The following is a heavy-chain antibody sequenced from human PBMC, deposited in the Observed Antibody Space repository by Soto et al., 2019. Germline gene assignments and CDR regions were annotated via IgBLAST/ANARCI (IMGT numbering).Heavy chain of an antibody. CDR1: AFTFRNYA. CDR3: AKAGRGVPAADWDY. J-gene: IGHJ4*02. D-gene: IGHD2-2*01. CDR2: ISGSGSGT. Sequence: GGPLRVPYGASAFTFRNYAVTWISQDPGKGLEWVSDISGSGSGTYYADSVRGRFTISRDNSKNTLYLQMNSLRADDTAVYYCAKAGRGVPAADWDYWGQGTLVTVSS. V-gene: IGHV3-23*01.